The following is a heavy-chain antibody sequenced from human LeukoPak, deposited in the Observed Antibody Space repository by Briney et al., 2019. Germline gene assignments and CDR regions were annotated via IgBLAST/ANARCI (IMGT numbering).Heavy chain of an antibody. CDR1: GFTFSDYW. J-gene: IGHJ4*02. CDR2: INQDGSEK. V-gene: IGHV3-7*01. Sequence: GGSLRLSCAVSGFTFSDYWMTWVRQAPGKGLEWVANINQDGSEKYYVDSVEGRLTISRDSVKNSLYLQMTSVRADDTAMYYCVRDDYDFWSGYQRYFEFWGQGTLVTVSS. CDR3: VRDDYDFWSGYQRYFEF. D-gene: IGHD3-3*01.